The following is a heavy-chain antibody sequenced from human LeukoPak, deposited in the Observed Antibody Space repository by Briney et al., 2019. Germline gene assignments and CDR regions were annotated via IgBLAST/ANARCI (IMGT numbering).Heavy chain of an antibody. J-gene: IGHJ4*02. Sequence: SETLSLTCTVSGGFISSYYWSWIRQPPGRGLEWIGYIYYSGSTNYNPSLKSRVTISVDTSKNQFSLKLSSVTAADTAVYYCARVSGYENFDYWGQGTLVTVSS. CDR2: IYYSGST. V-gene: IGHV4-59*01. D-gene: IGHD5-12*01. CDR3: ARVSGYENFDY. CDR1: GGFISSYY.